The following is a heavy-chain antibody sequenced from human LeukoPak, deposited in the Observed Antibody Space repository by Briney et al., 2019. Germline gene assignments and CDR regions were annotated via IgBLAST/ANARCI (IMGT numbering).Heavy chain of an antibody. CDR2: ISYTGHT. Sequence: PSETLSLTCTVSGDSISSGGYYWSWIRQHPGKRLEWIGCISYTGHTYYNPSLRSRLTISVDTSKNHFSLKLSSVTAADTASYYCTRGSYDVLTGYSTLGEYWGQGTLVTVSS. CDR1: GDSISSGGYY. CDR3: TRGSYDVLTGYSTLGEY. D-gene: IGHD3-9*01. V-gene: IGHV4-31*03. J-gene: IGHJ4*02.